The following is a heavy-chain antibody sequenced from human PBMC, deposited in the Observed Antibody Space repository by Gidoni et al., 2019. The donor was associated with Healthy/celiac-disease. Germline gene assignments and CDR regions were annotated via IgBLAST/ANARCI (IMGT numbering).Heavy chain of an antibody. CDR1: GFTFSSYS. Sequence: EVQLLESGGGLVQPGGSLRLSCAASGFTFSSYSMSWVRQAPGKGLEWVSAISGSGGSTYYADSVKGRFTISRDNSKNTLYLQMNSLRAEDTAVYYCAKDWRYYYDSSGYCFDYWGQGTLVTVSS. D-gene: IGHD3-22*01. J-gene: IGHJ4*02. CDR3: AKDWRYYYDSSGYCFDY. CDR2: ISGSGGST. V-gene: IGHV3-23*01.